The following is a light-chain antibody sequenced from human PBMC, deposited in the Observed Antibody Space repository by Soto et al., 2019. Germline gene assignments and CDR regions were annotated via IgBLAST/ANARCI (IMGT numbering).Light chain of an antibody. CDR3: QQYNNWPPPIT. J-gene: IGKJ5*01. CDR2: GAS. Sequence: DIVITQSPATLSLAPGESAPFACRARQSVSSNLSWYQHKPGQAPRLLIYGASTRHTGIPARFSGSGSGTEFTLTISSRQSEDFAVYYCQQYNNWPPPITFGQGTRLEIK. V-gene: IGKV3-15*01. CDR1: QSVSSN.